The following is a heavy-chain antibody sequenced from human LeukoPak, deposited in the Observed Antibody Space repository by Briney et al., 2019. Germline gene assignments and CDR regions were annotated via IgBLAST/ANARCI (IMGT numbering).Heavy chain of an antibody. CDR2: ISGNGDYT. CDR1: GSGFIFDMHA. CDR3: AGSWSDYSYYYIDV. Sequence: PGGSLRLSCAVSGSGFIFDMHAMHWVRQAPRKGPEYVSGISGNGDYTNYAESVKGRFTISRDNFKNTVDLEMGSLTAEDMGVYYCAGSWSDYSYYYIDVWGKGTTVTV. J-gene: IGHJ6*03. D-gene: IGHD3-3*01. V-gene: IGHV3-64*02.